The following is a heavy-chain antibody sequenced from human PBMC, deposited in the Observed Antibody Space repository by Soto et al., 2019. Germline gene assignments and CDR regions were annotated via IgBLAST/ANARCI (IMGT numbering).Heavy chain of an antibody. D-gene: IGHD6-13*01. CDR2: IWYDGSNK. J-gene: IGHJ4*02. CDR1: GFTFSSYG. V-gene: IGHV3-33*01. Sequence: GGSLRLSCAASGFTFSSYGMHWVRQAPGKGLEWVAVIWYDGSNKYYADSVKGRFTISRDNSKNTLYLQMNSLRAEDTAVYYCARDLIFSRRYSSSWYFDYWGQGTLVTVSS. CDR3: ARDLIFSRRYSSSWYFDY.